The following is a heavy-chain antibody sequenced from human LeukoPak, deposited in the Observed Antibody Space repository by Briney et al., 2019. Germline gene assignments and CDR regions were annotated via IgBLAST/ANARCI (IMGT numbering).Heavy chain of an antibody. J-gene: IGHJ4*02. CDR3: ARDLSVAGPFDY. V-gene: IGHV1-18*01. CDR1: GYTFTSYG. CDR2: ISAYNGNT. D-gene: IGHD6-19*01. Sequence: ASVKVSCKASGYTFTSYGISWVRQATGQGLEWMGWISAYNGNTNYAQKLQGRVTMTTDTSTSTAYMELRSLRSDDTAVYYCARDLSVAGPFDYWGQGTLVTVSS.